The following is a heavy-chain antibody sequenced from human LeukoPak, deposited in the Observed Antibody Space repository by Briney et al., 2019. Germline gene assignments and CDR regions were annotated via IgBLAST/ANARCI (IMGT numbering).Heavy chain of an antibody. Sequence: SVTVSCKASGGTFSTYGMSWVRQAPGQGLEWMGRIIPILGVANYAQKFQGRVTITADKATSTAYMELSSLRSEDTAVYYCARGQEMATNWLDPWGQGTLVTVSS. V-gene: IGHV1-69*04. CDR2: IIPILGVA. CDR3: ARGQEMATNWLDP. J-gene: IGHJ5*02. D-gene: IGHD5-24*01. CDR1: GGTFSTYG.